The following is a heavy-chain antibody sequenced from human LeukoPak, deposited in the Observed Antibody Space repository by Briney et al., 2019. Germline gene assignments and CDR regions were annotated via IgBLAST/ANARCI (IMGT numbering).Heavy chain of an antibody. Sequence: PRGSLRLSCAASEFTFTNYGMHWVRQAPGKGLEWVAVISYDGSNKHTADSVKGRFTISRDNSKNTVYLQMNSLRAEDTAVYYCAKDIAAATRRDYYYYGLDVWGQGTTVTVSS. J-gene: IGHJ6*02. CDR1: EFTFTNYG. D-gene: IGHD2-15*01. V-gene: IGHV3-30*18. CDR3: AKDIAAATRRDYYYYGLDV. CDR2: ISYDGSNK.